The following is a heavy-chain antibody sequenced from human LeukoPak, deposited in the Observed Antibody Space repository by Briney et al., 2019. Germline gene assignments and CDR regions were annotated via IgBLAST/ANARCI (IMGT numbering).Heavy chain of an antibody. Sequence: GGSLRLSCAASGFAFDDYAMHWVRQAPGTGLEWVSIISGDGGSTYYADSVKGRFTISRGNSKNSLYLQMNSLRTEDTALYYCAKDIRGDGYNSRFDYWGQGTLVTVSP. CDR3: AKDIRGDGYNSRFDY. J-gene: IGHJ4*02. CDR2: ISGDGGST. D-gene: IGHD5-24*01. V-gene: IGHV3-43*02. CDR1: GFAFDDYA.